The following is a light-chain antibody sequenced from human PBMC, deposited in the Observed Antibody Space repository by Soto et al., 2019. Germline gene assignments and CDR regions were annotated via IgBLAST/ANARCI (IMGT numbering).Light chain of an antibody. CDR1: QSISTW. CDR2: KAS. CDR3: QQSYSTPPT. V-gene: IGKV1-5*03. Sequence: DIQMTQSPSTLPASVGDRVTITCRANQSISTWLAWYQQKPGKAPNLLIYKASTLQSGVPSRFSGSGSGTEFTLTISSLQPDDFATYYCQQSYSTPPTFGQGTKVDI. J-gene: IGKJ1*01.